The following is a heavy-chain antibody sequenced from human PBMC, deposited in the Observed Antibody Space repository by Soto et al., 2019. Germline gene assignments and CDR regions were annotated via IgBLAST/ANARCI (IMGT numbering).Heavy chain of an antibody. Sequence: EVQLVESGGGLVQPGGSLRLSCAASGFILSDHFMDWVREATGKGLEWIGRSTSKVRVYATEYAASVKGRFTVSRDVSKNSLFLQMNSLKTEDIAVYYCVRGHSGFDLWGRVCLLTVSS. CDR2: STSKVRVYAT. CDR1: GFILSDHF. V-gene: IGHV3-72*01. J-gene: IGHJ4*02. D-gene: IGHD3-10*01. CDR3: VRGHSGFDL.